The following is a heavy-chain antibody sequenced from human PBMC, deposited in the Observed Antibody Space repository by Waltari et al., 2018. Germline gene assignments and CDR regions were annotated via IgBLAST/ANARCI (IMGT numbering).Heavy chain of an antibody. CDR3: ARDNTGWFDP. Sequence: EVQLVESGGGLVQPGGSLRLSCAASGFTFSSHWINWVRQAPGKGLEWVANIKQDGSEKYYVDSVKGRFTISRDNAKNSLYLQMNSLRAEDTAVYYCARDNTGWFDPWGQGTLVTVSS. CDR1: GFTFSSHW. CDR2: IKQDGSEK. V-gene: IGHV3-7*01. D-gene: IGHD2-8*02. J-gene: IGHJ5*02.